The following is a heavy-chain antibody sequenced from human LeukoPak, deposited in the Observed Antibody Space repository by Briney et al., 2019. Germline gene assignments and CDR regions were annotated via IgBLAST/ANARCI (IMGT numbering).Heavy chain of an antibody. J-gene: IGHJ4*02. V-gene: IGHV3-21*01. CDR3: ARGGYSGYDYDY. CDR2: ISSSSSYI. D-gene: IGHD5-12*01. CDR1: GFTFSSYS. Sequence: GGSLRLSCAASGFTFSSYSMNWVRQAPGKGLEWVSSISSSSSYIYYADSVKGRFTISRDNAKNSLYLQMNSLRAEDTAVYYCARGGYSGYDYDYWGQGTLVTVSS.